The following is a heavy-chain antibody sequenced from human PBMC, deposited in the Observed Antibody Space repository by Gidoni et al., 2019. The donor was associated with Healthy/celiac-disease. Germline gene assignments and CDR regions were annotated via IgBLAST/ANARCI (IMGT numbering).Heavy chain of an antibody. D-gene: IGHD3-16*01. CDR1: RGSLRGSY. Sequence: QVQLQESGPGLVKPSETPSLTCPVSRGSLRGSYLSWLRQPPGKGLEGIGYIYYSGSTNYTPSLKSRVTISVDTSKNQFSLKLSSVTAADTAVYYCARAYYDYVWGSSRGFDPWGQGTLVTVSS. CDR3: ARAYYDYVWGSSRGFDP. J-gene: IGHJ5*02. V-gene: IGHV4-59*01. CDR2: IYYSGST.